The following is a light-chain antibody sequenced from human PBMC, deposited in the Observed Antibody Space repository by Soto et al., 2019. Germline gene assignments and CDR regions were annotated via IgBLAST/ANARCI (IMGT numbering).Light chain of an antibody. CDR3: LQQDTYWT. Sequence: DIQMTQSPSTLSASVGDRLSMXXRASQNINTWLAWYQQKPGKAPKXLIYKASSLQSGVPSRFSGGGSGTEFTLTISSLQPDDFATYYCLQQDTYWTFGQGTKVDIK. CDR2: KAS. CDR1: QNINTW. V-gene: IGKV1-5*03. J-gene: IGKJ1*01.